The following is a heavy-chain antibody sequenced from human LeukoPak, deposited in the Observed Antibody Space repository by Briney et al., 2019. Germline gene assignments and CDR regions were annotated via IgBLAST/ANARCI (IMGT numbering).Heavy chain of an antibody. CDR1: GFTFSSYG. Sequence: QPGGSLRLSCAASGFTFSSYGMSWVRQAPGKGLEWVSAISASGGSTYYADSVKGRFTISRDNAKNSLYLQMNSLRAEDTAVYYCARDSGYSYGYGVDYWGQGTLVTVSS. CDR2: ISASGGST. J-gene: IGHJ4*02. D-gene: IGHD5-18*01. V-gene: IGHV3-23*01. CDR3: ARDSGYSYGYGVDY.